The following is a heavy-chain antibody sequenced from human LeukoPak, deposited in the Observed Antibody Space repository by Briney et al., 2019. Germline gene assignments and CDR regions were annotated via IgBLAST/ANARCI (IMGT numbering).Heavy chain of an antibody. CDR3: AREGNYYDSSGSIDAFDI. CDR2: ISAYNGNT. D-gene: IGHD3-22*01. V-gene: IGHV1-18*01. Sequence: ASVKLSCKASGYTFTSYGISWVRQAPGQGLEWMGWISAYNGNTNYAQKLKGRVTMTTDTSTSTAYMELRSLRSDDTAVYYCAREGNYYDSSGSIDAFDIWGQGTMVTVSS. CDR1: GYTFTSYG. J-gene: IGHJ3*02.